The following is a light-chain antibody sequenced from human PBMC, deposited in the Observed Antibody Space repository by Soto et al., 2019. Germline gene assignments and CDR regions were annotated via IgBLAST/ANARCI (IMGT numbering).Light chain of an antibody. J-gene: IGKJ1*01. CDR1: QGISTY. V-gene: IGKV1-9*01. CDR2: AAS. CDR3: QQYNSYST. Sequence: IPLTQSPSSLSASVGDIVTITCRASQGISTYLAWYQQTPGKAPKILIYAASTLQSGVPSRFSGSGSGTEFTLTISSLQPDDFATYYCQQYNSYSTFGQGTKVDIK.